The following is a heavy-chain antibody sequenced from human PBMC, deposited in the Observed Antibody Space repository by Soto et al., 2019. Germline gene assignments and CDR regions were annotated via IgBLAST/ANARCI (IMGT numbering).Heavy chain of an antibody. D-gene: IGHD6-13*01. CDR2: IYYRGSA. J-gene: IGHJ4*02. Sequence: PSETLSLTCAVYGGSFSGYYWSWIRQSPGKGLDWIGSIYYRGSAYYNPSLKSRVTISVDTSKNQFSLKLRSVTAADTSVYYCARHPGIAAHFDFWGQGTPVTVSS. CDR3: ARHPGIAAHFDF. CDR1: GGSFSGYY. V-gene: IGHV4-34*01.